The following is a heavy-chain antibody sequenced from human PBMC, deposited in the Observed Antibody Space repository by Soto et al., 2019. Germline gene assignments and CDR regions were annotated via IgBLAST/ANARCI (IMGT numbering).Heavy chain of an antibody. D-gene: IGHD6-6*01. Sequence: GGSLRLSCAASGFTFSSYAMSWVRQAPGKEMEWVSAISCICGSTYYADSVKGRFTISRDNSKNTLYLQMNSLRAEDTALYYCASRLKSIAARREAEYFQHWGQGTLVTVSS. V-gene: IGHV3-23*01. CDR1: GFTFSSYA. CDR3: ASRLKSIAARREAEYFQH. J-gene: IGHJ1*01. CDR2: ISCICGST.